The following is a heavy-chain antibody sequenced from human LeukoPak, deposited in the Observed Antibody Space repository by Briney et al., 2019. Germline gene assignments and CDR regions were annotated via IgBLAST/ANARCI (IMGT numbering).Heavy chain of an antibody. J-gene: IGHJ4*02. CDR2: ISPSGNYI. CDR3: ARDLSSSTSCYSY. Sequence: PGGSLRLSCAASGFTFSSHSMNWVRQAPGKRLEGVSSISPSGNYIYYADSVEGRFTISRDNAKNSLYLQMNSLRAEDTAVYYCARDLSSSTSCYSYWGQGTLVTVSS. V-gene: IGHV3-21*01. D-gene: IGHD2-2*01. CDR1: GFTFSSHS.